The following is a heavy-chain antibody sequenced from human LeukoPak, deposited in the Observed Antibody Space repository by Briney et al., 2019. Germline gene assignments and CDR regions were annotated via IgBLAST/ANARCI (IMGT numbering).Heavy chain of an antibody. Sequence: PSETLSLTCAVYGGSLSGYYWSWIRQPPGKGLEWIGEIYHSGSPNYNPSLKSRVIISVDTSKYQFSLKLSSVTAADTAVYYCARGKGYSSGWPLPDYYDGMDVWGQGTTVTVSS. CDR2: IYHSGSP. D-gene: IGHD6-19*01. J-gene: IGHJ6*02. CDR3: ARGKGYSSGWPLPDYYDGMDV. V-gene: IGHV4-34*01. CDR1: GGSLSGYY.